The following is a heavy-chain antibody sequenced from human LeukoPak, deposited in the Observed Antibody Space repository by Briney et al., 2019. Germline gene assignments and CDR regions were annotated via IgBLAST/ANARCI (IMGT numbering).Heavy chain of an antibody. V-gene: IGHV3-7*01. CDR3: ARDQPTVATFGPSPWDYYYYMDV. J-gene: IGHJ6*03. D-gene: IGHD4-11*01. CDR1: GFNFGPYW. CDR2: IKGDGSEK. Sequence: GGSLRLSCAASGFNFGPYWMSWVRQAPGKGPEWVANIKGDGSEKFYANSVKGRFTISRDNAKNSLYLQMNSLRAEDTAVYYCARDQPTVATFGPSPWDYYYYMDVWGKGTTVTVSS.